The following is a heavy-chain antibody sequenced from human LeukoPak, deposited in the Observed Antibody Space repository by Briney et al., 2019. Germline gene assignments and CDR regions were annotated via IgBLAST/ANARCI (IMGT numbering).Heavy chain of an antibody. J-gene: IGHJ4*02. Sequence: GGSLRLSCAASGFTVSDNYMSWVRQAPGKGLGWVAVISYDGSNKYYADSVKGRFTISRDNSKNTLYLQMNSLGAEDTAVYYCARDLRPSGSYSQSDYWGQGTLVTVSS. CDR1: GFTVSDNY. CDR2: ISYDGSNK. CDR3: ARDLRPSGSYSQSDY. V-gene: IGHV3-30*03. D-gene: IGHD1-26*01.